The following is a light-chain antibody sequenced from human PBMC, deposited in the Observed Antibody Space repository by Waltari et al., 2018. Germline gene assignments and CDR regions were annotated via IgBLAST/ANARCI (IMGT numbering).Light chain of an antibody. V-gene: IGKV1-39*01. CDR2: DAS. CDR1: QSISSY. CDR3: QQSFSAPWT. Sequence: DIQMTQSPSSLSASVGDRVTITCRASQSISSYLNWYQIKPGKAPKLLIYDASRLQSGVPSRFSGSGSGTDFTLTISSLQPGDFAIYHCQQSFSAPWTFGQGTNVEI. J-gene: IGKJ1*01.